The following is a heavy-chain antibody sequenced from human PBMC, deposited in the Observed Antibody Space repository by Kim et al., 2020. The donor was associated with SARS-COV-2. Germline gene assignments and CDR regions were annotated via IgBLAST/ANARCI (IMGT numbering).Heavy chain of an antibody. Sequence: GGSLRLSCAASGFTFSSYAMSWVRQAPGKGLEWVSAISGSGGSTYYADSVKGRFTISRDNSKNTLYLQMNSLRAEDTAVYYCAKALLRYFDWLPNNWFDPWGQGTLVTVSS. V-gene: IGHV3-23*01. CDR2: ISGSGGST. CDR3: AKALLRYFDWLPNNWFDP. CDR1: GFTFSSYA. D-gene: IGHD3-9*01. J-gene: IGHJ5*02.